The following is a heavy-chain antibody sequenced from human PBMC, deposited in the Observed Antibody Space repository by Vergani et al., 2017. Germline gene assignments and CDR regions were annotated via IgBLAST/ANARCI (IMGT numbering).Heavy chain of an antibody. Sequence: VQLVESGGGLVKPGGSLRLSCAASGFTFSSYGMHWVRQAPGKGLEWVAVISYDGSNKYYADSVKGRFTISRDNSKNTLYLQMNSLRAEDTAVYYCAKDDSLTNAFDIWGQGTMVTVSS. D-gene: IGHD1-1*01. CDR2: ISYDGSNK. J-gene: IGHJ3*02. CDR3: AKDDSLTNAFDI. CDR1: GFTFSSYG. V-gene: IGHV3-30*18.